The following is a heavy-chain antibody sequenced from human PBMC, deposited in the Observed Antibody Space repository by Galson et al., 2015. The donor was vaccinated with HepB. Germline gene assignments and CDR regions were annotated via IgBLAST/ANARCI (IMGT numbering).Heavy chain of an antibody. CDR1: GYTFTSYA. Sequence: SVKVSCKASGYTFTSYAMHWVRQAPGQRLEWMGWINAGNGNTKYSQKFQGRVTITRDTSASTAYMELSSLRSEDTAVYYCARDQLDGSGSYYYYYSMDVWGQGTTVTVSS. D-gene: IGHD3-10*01. CDR3: ARDQLDGSGSYYYYYSMDV. CDR2: INAGNGNT. V-gene: IGHV1-3*01. J-gene: IGHJ6*02.